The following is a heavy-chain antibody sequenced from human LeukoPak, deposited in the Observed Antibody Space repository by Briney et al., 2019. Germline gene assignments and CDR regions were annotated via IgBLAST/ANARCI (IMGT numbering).Heavy chain of an antibody. Sequence: SETLSLTCTVSGGSISSSSYYWSWIRQPPGKGLEWIGSIYYSGSTYYNPSLKSRVTISVDTSKNQFPLKLSSVTAADTAVYYCAREIAVAWRDFDYWGQGTLVTVSS. CDR2: IYYSGST. V-gene: IGHV4-39*01. CDR1: GGSISSSSYY. J-gene: IGHJ4*02. D-gene: IGHD6-19*01. CDR3: AREIAVAWRDFDY.